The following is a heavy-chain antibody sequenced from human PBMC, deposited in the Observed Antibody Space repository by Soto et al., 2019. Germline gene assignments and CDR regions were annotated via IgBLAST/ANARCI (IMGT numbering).Heavy chain of an antibody. CDR2: INHSGST. CDR1: GGSFSGYY. D-gene: IGHD2-2*01. Sequence: QVQLQQWGAGLLKPSETLSLTCAVYGGSFSGYYWSWIRQPPGKGLEWIGEINHSGSTNYNPSLKSRVNISVDTSKNQFSLKLSYVTAPDTAVYYCARGRGGRYCSSTSCYYYYYGMDVWGQGTTVTVSS. CDR3: ARGRGGRYCSSTSCYYYYYGMDV. J-gene: IGHJ6*02. V-gene: IGHV4-34*01.